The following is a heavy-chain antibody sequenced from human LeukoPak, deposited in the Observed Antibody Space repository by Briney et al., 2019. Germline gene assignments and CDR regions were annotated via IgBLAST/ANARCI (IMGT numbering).Heavy chain of an antibody. V-gene: IGHV1-8*01. D-gene: IGHD1-26*01. CDR2: MNPNSGNT. J-gene: IGHJ4*02. CDR3: ARDYRGLLTG. CDR1: GYTFTSYD. Sequence: ASVKVSCKASGYTFTSYDINWVRQATGQGLEWMGWMNPNSGNTGYAQKLQGRVTMTTDTSTSTAYMELRSLRSDDTAVYYCARDYRGLLTGWGQGTLVTVSS.